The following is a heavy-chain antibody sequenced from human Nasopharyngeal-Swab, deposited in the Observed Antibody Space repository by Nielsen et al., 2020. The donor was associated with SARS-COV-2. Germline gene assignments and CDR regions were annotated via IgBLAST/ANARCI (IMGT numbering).Heavy chain of an antibody. D-gene: IGHD2-8*01. CDR2: IDTGGTRT. V-gene: IGHV3-74*01. CDR1: GFSFSSFW. Sequence: GESLKISCAASGFSFSSFWMHWVRQVPGEGLVWVSRIDTGGTRTDYAESVKGRFTISRDNAKNTLYLQMNNLRPEDTAVYYCARDIGGFGVYWGQGTLVTVSS. CDR3: ARDIGGFGVY. J-gene: IGHJ4*01.